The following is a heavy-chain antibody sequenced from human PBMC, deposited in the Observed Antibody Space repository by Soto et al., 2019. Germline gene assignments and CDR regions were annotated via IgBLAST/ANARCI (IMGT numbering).Heavy chain of an antibody. J-gene: IGHJ4*02. D-gene: IGHD3-10*01. CDR3: AKFRAGLGSQTDS. Sequence: EVQLLESGGNLVQPGGSLRLSCAASGFTFSSYAMSWVRQAPGKGLEWVSTVGVSGATTYYTDSVKGRFIISRDNSNNTLFLQMHSLRAEDTAIYYCAKFRAGLGSQTDSWGQGTLVTVSS. V-gene: IGHV3-23*01. CDR2: VGVSGATT. CDR1: GFTFSSYA.